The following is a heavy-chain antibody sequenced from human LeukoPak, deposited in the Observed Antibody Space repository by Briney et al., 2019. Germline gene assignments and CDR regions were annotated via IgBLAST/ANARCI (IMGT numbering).Heavy chain of an antibody. Sequence: GGSLRLSCAASGFTFSSYAMSWVRQAPGKGLEWVSAISGSGGSTYYADSVKGRFTISRHNSKNTLYLQMNSLRAEDTAVYYCAGAIGNLYYFDYWGQGTLVTVSS. CDR3: AGAIGNLYYFDY. CDR2: ISGSGGST. V-gene: IGHV3-23*01. J-gene: IGHJ4*02. CDR1: GFTFSSYA. D-gene: IGHD1-26*01.